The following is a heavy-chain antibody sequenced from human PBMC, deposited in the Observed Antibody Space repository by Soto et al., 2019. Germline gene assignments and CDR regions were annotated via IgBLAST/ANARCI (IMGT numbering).Heavy chain of an antibody. D-gene: IGHD3-3*02. CDR1: GDSVSSNSVA. J-gene: IGHJ2*01. V-gene: IGHV6-1*01. Sequence: PSQTLSLTCAISGDSVSSNSVAWNWIRQSPSRGLEWLGRTYYRSKWYNDYAVSVKSRIAINPDTSKNQFSLQLNSVTPEDTAVYDCARSFSFYWYFDLCGSGTLVTVAS. CDR3: ARSFSFYWYFDL. CDR2: TYYRSKWYN.